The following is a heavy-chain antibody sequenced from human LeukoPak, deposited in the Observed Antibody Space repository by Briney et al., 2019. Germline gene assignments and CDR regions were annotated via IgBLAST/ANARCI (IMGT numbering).Heavy chain of an antibody. CDR2: IYYSGST. CDR1: GGSISSGGYS. J-gene: IGHJ5*02. CDR3: ARDSPFDP. Sequence: PSETLSLTCAVSGGSISSGGYSWSWIRQPPGKGLEWIGYIYYSGSTYYNPSLKSRVTISVDTSKNQFSLKLSSVTAADTAVYYCARDSPFDPWGQGTLVTVSS. V-gene: IGHV4-30-4*07.